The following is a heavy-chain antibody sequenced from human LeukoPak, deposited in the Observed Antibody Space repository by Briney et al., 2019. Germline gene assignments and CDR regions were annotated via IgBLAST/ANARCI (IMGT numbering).Heavy chain of an antibody. D-gene: IGHD6-19*01. CDR2: INPNTGGT. CDR3: ARASGWYTFYS. V-gene: IGHV1-2*02. CDR1: GYTFTGSY. Sequence: GASVKVSCKASGYTFTGSYMHWVRQAPGQWLEWMGWINPNTGGTNYAQKFQGRVTLTSDTSISTAYMELSRLRSDDTAVYYCARASGWYTFYSWGQGSLVTVSS. J-gene: IGHJ4*02.